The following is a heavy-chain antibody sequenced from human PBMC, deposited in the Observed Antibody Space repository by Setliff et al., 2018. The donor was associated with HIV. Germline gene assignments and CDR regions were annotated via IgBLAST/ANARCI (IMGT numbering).Heavy chain of an antibody. CDR3: ATWTRAETSENFQH. V-gene: IGHV5-51*01. Sequence: PGESLKISCKGSGYSFTSYWIGWVRQMPGKGLEWMGIIYPVDSDTRYSPSFQGQVTISADKSISTAYVQWSSLKASDTAMYYCATWTRAETSENFQHWGQGTLVTVSS. J-gene: IGHJ1*01. CDR2: IYPVDSDT. D-gene: IGHD4-17*01. CDR1: GYSFTSYW.